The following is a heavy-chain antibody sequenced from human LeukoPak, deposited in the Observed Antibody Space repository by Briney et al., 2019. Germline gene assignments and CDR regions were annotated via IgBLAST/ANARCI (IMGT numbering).Heavy chain of an antibody. Sequence: GASVKVSCKASGGTFSSYAISWVRQAPGQGLEWMGGIIPIFGTANYAQKFQGRVTITTDESTSTAYMERSSLRSEDTAVYYCARAYYELPNHYYYYMDVWGKGTTVTVSS. CDR3: ARAYYELPNHYYYYMDV. CDR1: GGTFSSYA. D-gene: IGHD3-16*01. J-gene: IGHJ6*03. CDR2: IIPIFGTA. V-gene: IGHV1-69*05.